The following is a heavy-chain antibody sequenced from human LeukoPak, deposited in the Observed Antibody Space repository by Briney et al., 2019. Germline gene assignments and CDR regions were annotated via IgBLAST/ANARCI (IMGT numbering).Heavy chain of an antibody. D-gene: IGHD5-12*01. J-gene: IGHJ4*02. CDR2: ISSSVSV. CDR3: ARIPLGYSGAYYFDY. Sequence: SETLSLTCTVSRGSISGSIRSYYWRWLRQPPGKGLEWIGYISSSVSVNDNPSLRSRVTISVDTSTNQFFLNLSSVSAADTAVYYCARIPLGYSGAYYFDYWGQGTLVTVSP. V-gene: IGHV4-61*05. CDR1: RGSISGSIRSYY.